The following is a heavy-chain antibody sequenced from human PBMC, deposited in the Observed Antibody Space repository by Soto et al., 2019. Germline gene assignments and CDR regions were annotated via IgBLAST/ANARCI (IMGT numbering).Heavy chain of an antibody. CDR1: GFTFSSYG. CDR2: LWSYWSTGTNE. CDR3: ARVGGSYYFDH. J-gene: IGHJ4*02. V-gene: IGHV3-33*01. Sequence: SGGSLRLSCAASGFTFSSYGMHWVRQAPGKRLEWVAVLWSYWSTGTNEYYADSVKGRFTISRDNSKNMLYLQMNSLRGEDTAVYYCARVGGSYYFDHWGQGTLVTVSS. D-gene: IGHD3-16*01.